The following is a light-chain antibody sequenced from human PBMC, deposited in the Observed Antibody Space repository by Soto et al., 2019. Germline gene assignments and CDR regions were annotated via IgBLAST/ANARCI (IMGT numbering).Light chain of an antibody. CDR3: QQYGSSPLT. CDR2: GAS. Sequence: EIVLTQSPGTLSLSPGERAPLSCRDSQSVSSSYLAWYQQKPGQAPRLLIYGASSRATGIPDRVSGSGSGTDFTLTISRLEPEDFAVYYCQQYGSSPLTFGQGTKVDI. V-gene: IGKV3-20*01. CDR1: QSVSSSY. J-gene: IGKJ1*01.